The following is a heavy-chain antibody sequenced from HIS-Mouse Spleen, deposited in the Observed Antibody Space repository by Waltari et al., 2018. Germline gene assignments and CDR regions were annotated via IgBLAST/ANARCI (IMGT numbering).Heavy chain of an antibody. Sequence: QMQLVQSGPEVKKPGTSVKVSCKASGFTFTSSAVQWVRQARGQRLEWIGWIVVGSGNTNYAQKFQERVTITRDMSTSTAYMELSSLRSEDTAVYYCAAGPITMIVVVTPDAFDIWGQGTMVTVSS. D-gene: IGHD3-22*01. J-gene: IGHJ3*02. CDR2: IVVGSGNT. V-gene: IGHV1-58*01. CDR1: GFTFTSSA. CDR3: AAGPITMIVVVTPDAFDI.